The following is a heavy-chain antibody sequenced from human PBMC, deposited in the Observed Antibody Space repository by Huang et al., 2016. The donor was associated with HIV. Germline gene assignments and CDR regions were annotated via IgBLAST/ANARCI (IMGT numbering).Heavy chain of an antibody. J-gene: IGHJ4*02. D-gene: IGHD3-10*01. V-gene: IGHV5-51*03. Sequence: EVELVQSGTEVKKPGESLKISCKGSGYIFTTSWIGWVRLMPGKGLEWMGIIYPGDSDTRYSPSFQGQVTMSVDKSINTAYMHWSSLKASDTAMYYCARLAGGTWSYYFDLWGQGALVTVSS. CDR1: GYIFTTSW. CDR2: IYPGDSDT. CDR3: ARLAGGTWSYYFDL.